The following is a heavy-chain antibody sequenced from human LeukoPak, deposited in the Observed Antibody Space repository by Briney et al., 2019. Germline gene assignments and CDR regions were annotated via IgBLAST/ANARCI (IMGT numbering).Heavy chain of an antibody. CDR2: ISSSGSTI. CDR1: GFTFSSYE. Sequence: PGGSLRLSCAASGFTFSSYEMNWVRQAPGKGLEWVSYISSSGSTIYYADSVKGRFTISRDNAKNSLYLQMNSLRAEDTAVYYCARVRAAVRYMDVWGKGTTVTISS. CDR3: ARVRAAVRYMDV. V-gene: IGHV3-48*03. D-gene: IGHD6-13*01. J-gene: IGHJ6*03.